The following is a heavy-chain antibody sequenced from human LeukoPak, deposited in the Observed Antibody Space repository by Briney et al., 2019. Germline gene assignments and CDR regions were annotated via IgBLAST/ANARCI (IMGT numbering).Heavy chain of an antibody. V-gene: IGHV3-15*01. CDR2: IKSKTDGGTT. Sequence: GGSLRLSCAASGFTFSNAWMSWVRQAPGKGLEWVGRIKSKTDGGTTDYAAPVKGRFTISRDDSKNTLYLQMNSLKTEDTAVYYCSRSKWLVSDSSGSYGPVDAFDIWGQGTMVTVSS. D-gene: IGHD1-26*01. CDR1: GFTFSNAW. CDR3: SRSKWLVSDSSGSYGPVDAFDI. J-gene: IGHJ3*02.